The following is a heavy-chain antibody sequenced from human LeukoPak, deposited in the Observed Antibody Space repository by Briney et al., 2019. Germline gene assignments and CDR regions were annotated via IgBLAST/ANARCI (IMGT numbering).Heavy chain of an antibody. J-gene: IGHJ4*02. D-gene: IGHD2-15*01. Sequence: KSGGSLRLSCAASGFTFSSYSMNWVRQAPGKGLEWVSSISSSSSYIYYADSVKGRFTISRDNAKNSLYLQMNSLRAEDTAVYYCARDIKSPEGYCSGGSCALDYWGQGTLVTVSS. CDR1: GFTFSSYS. V-gene: IGHV3-21*01. CDR3: ARDIKSPEGYCSGGSCALDY. CDR2: ISSSSSYI.